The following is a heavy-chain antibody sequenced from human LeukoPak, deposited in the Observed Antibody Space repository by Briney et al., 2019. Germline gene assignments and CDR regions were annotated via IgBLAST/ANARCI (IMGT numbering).Heavy chain of an antibody. CDR3: ARQSGTYWGLDY. CDR2: MNAKTGAT. J-gene: IGHJ4*02. CDR1: GYNFTSYA. V-gene: IGHV1-2*02. Sequence: ASVKVSFKASGYNFTSYAMNWVRQAPGQGLEWMGWMNAKTGATSSAQKFPGRFTMTRDTSIGTASMEFNSLTSDDTAVYYCARQSGTYWGLDYWGQGTLVTVSS. D-gene: IGHD1-26*01.